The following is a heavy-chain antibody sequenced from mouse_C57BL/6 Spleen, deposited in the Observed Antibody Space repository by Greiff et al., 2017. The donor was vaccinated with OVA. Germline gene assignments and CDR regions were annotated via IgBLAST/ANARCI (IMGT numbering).Heavy chain of an antibody. D-gene: IGHD1-1*01. V-gene: IGHV5-9*01. J-gene: IGHJ1*03. Sequence: EVKVVESGGGLVKPGGSLKLSCAASGFTFSSYTMSWVRQTPEKRLEWVATISGGGGNTYYPDSVKGRFTISRDNAKNTLYLQMSSLRSEDTALYYCARLPHYYGSSYWYFDVWGTGTTVTVSS. CDR2: ISGGGGNT. CDR1: GFTFSSYT. CDR3: ARLPHYYGSSYWYFDV.